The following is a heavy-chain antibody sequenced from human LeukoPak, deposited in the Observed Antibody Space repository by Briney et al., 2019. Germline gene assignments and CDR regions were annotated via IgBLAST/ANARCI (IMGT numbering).Heavy chain of an antibody. CDR2: IRPSDGST. D-gene: IGHD4-11*01. J-gene: IGHJ4*02. V-gene: IGHV1-46*01. CDR1: GYTFSTFY. Sequence: ASVKVSCEASGYTFSTFYVHWARQAPGQGLEWMGMIRPSDGSTRYAEKFQGRVTMTRDTSTSTVYMEVSRLKSEDTAVYYCASTGPTVQYFDYWGQGTLVTVSP. CDR3: ASTGPTVQYFDY.